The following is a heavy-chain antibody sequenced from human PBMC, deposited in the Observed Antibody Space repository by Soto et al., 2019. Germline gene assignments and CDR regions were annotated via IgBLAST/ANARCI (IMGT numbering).Heavy chain of an antibody. CDR3: ARDQTRYYYDSSGFDY. D-gene: IGHD3-22*01. CDR1: GDTFTSYG. V-gene: IGHV1-18*01. Sequence: ASVKVSCKASGDTFTSYGISWVRQAPGQGLEWMGWISAYNGNTNYAQKLQGRVTMTTDTSTSTAYMELRSLRSDDTAVYYCARDQTRYYYDSSGFDYWGQGTLVTVSS. CDR2: ISAYNGNT. J-gene: IGHJ4*02.